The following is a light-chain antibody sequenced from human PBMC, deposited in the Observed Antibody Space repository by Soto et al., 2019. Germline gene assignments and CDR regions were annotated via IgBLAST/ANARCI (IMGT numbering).Light chain of an antibody. CDR1: QSLLHSNGYTY. Sequence: DIVMTQSPLSLPVTPGEPASISCRSGQSLLHSNGYTYLDWYLLKPGQSPQLLIYLGSSRASGVPDRFSGSGSGTDFTLKISRVEAEDVGVYYCMQALQTPYTFGQGTKLEIK. V-gene: IGKV2-28*01. J-gene: IGKJ2*01. CDR2: LGS. CDR3: MQALQTPYT.